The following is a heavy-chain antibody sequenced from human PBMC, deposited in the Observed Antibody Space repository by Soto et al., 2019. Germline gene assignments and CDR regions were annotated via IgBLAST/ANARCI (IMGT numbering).Heavy chain of an antibody. CDR3: ARDLLYYGSGSYSIYYGMDV. CDR2: IYTSGST. V-gene: IGHV4-4*07. CDR1: GGSISSYY. J-gene: IGHJ6*02. D-gene: IGHD3-10*01. Sequence: SATLSFTCTVSGGSISSYYWSWIRQPAGKGLEWIGRIYTSGSTNYNPSLKSRVTMSVDTSKNQFSLKLSSVTAADTAVYYCARDLLYYGSGSYSIYYGMDVWGQGTTVTVSS.